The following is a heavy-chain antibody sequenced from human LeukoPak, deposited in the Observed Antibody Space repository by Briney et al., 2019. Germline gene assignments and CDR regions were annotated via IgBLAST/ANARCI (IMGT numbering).Heavy chain of an antibody. V-gene: IGHV3-21*01. CDR2: ISSSSSYI. CDR1: GFTVSSNY. Sequence: GGSLRLSCAASGFTVSSNYMSWVRQAPGKGLEWVSSISSSSSYIYYADSVKGRFTISRDNAKNSLYLQMNSLRAEDTAVYYCARDRSAGTFVWFDPWGQGTLVTVSS. D-gene: IGHD6-13*01. J-gene: IGHJ5*02. CDR3: ARDRSAGTFVWFDP.